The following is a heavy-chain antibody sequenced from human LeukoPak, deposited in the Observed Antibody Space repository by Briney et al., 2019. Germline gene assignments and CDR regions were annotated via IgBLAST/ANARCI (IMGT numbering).Heavy chain of an antibody. V-gene: IGHV3-48*04. CDR2: ISSSGPTI. J-gene: IGHJ4*02. CDR3: AKERPYRGAWYDGGDFDN. D-gene: IGHD6-19*01. Sequence: GGSLRLSCAASGFTFSSYWMSWVRQAPGKGLEWISYISSSGPTIYYADSVKGRFTISRDNSKNTLYLQMNSLRLEDTAVYYCAKERPYRGAWYDGGDFDNWGQGTLVTVSS. CDR1: GFTFSSYW.